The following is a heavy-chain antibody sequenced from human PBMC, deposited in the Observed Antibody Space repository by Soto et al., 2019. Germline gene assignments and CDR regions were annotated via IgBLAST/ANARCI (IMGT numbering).Heavy chain of an antibody. Sequence: SETLSYTCAVYFRSFSGYYWSWILQTPLKLLEFIGEINHSGSTNYNPSLKSRVTISVDTSKNQFSLKLSSVTAADTAVYYCATRRTIFGVVTILGAENWFEPWGQGTLVTVSS. CDR2: INHSGST. CDR3: ATRRTIFGVVTILGAENWFEP. J-gene: IGHJ5*02. CDR1: FRSFSGYY. V-gene: IGHV4-34*01. D-gene: IGHD3-3*01.